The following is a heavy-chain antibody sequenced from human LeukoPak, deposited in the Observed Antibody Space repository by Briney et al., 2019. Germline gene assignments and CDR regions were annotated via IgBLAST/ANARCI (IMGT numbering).Heavy chain of an antibody. V-gene: IGHV6-1*01. CDR3: ARVLLWFGESAWFDP. J-gene: IGHJ5*02. D-gene: IGHD3-10*01. Sequence: SQTLSLTCAISGDSVSSNSATWNWIRQSPSRGLEWLGRTYYRSKWYNDYAVSVKSRITINPDTSKNQFSLQLNSVTPEDTAVYYCARVLLWFGESAWFDPWGQGTLVTVSS. CDR1: GDSVSSNSAT. CDR2: TYYRSKWYN.